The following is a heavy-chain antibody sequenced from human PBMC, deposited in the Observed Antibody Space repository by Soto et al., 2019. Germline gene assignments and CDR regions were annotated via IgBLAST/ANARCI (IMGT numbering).Heavy chain of an antibody. CDR3: ARPEV. J-gene: IGHJ4*02. Sequence: PSETLSLTCTVSGGSVSSGSYYRSWIRQPPGKGLEWIGHIYYSGSTNYNPSLKSRVTISVDTSKNQFSLKLSSVTPADSALYFCARPEVWGQGTLVNDSS. CDR2: IYYSGST. CDR1: GGSVSSGSYY. V-gene: IGHV4-61*01.